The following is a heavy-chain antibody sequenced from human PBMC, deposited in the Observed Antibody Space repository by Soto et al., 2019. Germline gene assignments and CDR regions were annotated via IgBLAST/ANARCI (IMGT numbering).Heavy chain of an antibody. D-gene: IGHD3-3*01. CDR1: GFTFDDYT. CDR3: ADGGEWSFNFVY. V-gene: IGHV3-48*01. Sequence: PGGSLKLSCAVSGFTFDDYTMHWVRQAPGKGLEWVSYISSSSSTTYYADSVKGRFTVSRDNSKNTLYLQMNNLRVEDTAVYYCADGGEWSFNFVYWGQGTLVTVSS. CDR2: ISSSSSTT. J-gene: IGHJ4*02.